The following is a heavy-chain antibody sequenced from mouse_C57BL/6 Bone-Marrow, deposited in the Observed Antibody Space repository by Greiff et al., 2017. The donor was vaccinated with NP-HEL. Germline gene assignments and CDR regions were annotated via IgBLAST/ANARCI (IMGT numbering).Heavy chain of an antibody. V-gene: IGHV5-12*01. J-gene: IGHJ1*03. D-gene: IGHD1-1*01. Sequence: EVMLVESGGGLVQPGGSLKLSCAASGFTFSDYYMYWVRQTPEKRLEWVAYISNGGGSTYYPDTVKGRFTISRDNAKNTLYLQMSRLKSEDTAMYYCARQGATVVATYWYFDVWGTGTTVTVSS. CDR3: ARQGATVVATYWYFDV. CDR2: ISNGGGST. CDR1: GFTFSDYY.